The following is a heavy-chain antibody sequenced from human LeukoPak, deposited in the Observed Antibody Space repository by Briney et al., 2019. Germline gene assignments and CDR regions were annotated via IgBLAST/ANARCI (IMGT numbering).Heavy chain of an antibody. CDR3: AKVRRITNGGYVDY. J-gene: IGHJ4*02. CDR2: ISGSGGST. V-gene: IGHV3-23*01. CDR1: GFTFSSYA. Sequence: GGSLRLSCAASGFTFSSYAMSWVRQAPVKGLEWVSAISGSGGSTYYADSVKGRFTISRDNSKNTLYLQMNSLRAEDTAVYYCAKVRRITNGGYVDYWGQGTLVTVSS. D-gene: IGHD2-8*01.